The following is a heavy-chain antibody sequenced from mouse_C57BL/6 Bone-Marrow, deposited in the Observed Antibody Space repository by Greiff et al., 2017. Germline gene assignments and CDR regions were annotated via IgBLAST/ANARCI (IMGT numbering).Heavy chain of an antibody. V-gene: IGHV2-9-1*01. Sequence: VQRVESGPGLVAPSQSLSLTCTVSGFSLTSYAISWVRQPPGKGLECLGVIWTGGGTNYNSALKSRLSISKDNSKSQVFLKMNSLQTDDTARYYCARNLNWDGGFAYWGQGTLVTVSA. D-gene: IGHD4-1*01. CDR3: ARNLNWDGGFAY. CDR2: IWTGGGT. CDR1: GFSLTSYA. J-gene: IGHJ3*01.